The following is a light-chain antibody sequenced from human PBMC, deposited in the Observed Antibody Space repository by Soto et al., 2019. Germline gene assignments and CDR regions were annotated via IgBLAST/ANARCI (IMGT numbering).Light chain of an antibody. J-gene: IGLJ2*01. V-gene: IGLV2-14*01. CDR3: SSNTNYYILGL. Sequence: QSALTQPASVSGSPGQSITISCTGTSSDVGGYDFVSWYQQHPGKAPKLIIYEVSNRPSGVSNRFSGSKSGNTASLTISGLQAEDEAEYYCSSNTNYYILGLFGRGTQLTVL. CDR1: SSDVGGYDF. CDR2: EVS.